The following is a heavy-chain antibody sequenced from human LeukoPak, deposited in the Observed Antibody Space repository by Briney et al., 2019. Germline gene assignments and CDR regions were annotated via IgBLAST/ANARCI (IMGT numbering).Heavy chain of an antibody. CDR2: IYSGGST. CDR1: GFTVSSNY. V-gene: IGHV3-53*01. Sequence: GGFLRLSCAASGFTVSSNYMSWVRQAPGKGLEWVSVIYSGGSTYYADSVKGRFTISRDNSKNTLYLQMNSLRAEDTAVYYCAATYGSGYFDYWGQGTLVTVSS. CDR3: AATYGSGYFDY. J-gene: IGHJ4*02. D-gene: IGHD3-10*01.